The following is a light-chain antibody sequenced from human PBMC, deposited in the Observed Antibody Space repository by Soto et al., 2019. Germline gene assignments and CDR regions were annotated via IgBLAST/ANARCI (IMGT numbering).Light chain of an antibody. J-gene: IGKJ2*01. V-gene: IGKV3-20*01. Sequence: EIVLTQSPGTLSLSPGERATLSCRASQSVSSIYLAWYQQKPRQAPRLLIYRASSRATGIPDRFSCSGAGKDFTPTISILEPEDVAVYYCQQYGGSPPFTFGQGTKLEIK. CDR2: RAS. CDR1: QSVSSIY. CDR3: QQYGGSPPFT.